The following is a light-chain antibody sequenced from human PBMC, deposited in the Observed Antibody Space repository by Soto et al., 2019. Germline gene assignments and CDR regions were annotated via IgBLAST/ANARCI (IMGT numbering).Light chain of an antibody. J-gene: IGKJ3*01. CDR1: QSVSSSY. Sequence: EIVLTQSPGTLSLSPGERATLSCRARQSVSSSYLGWYQQKPGQAPRLLIDGAYSRATGIPDRFSGIGSWTDFTLIISRLEPEDFAVYYCQQYGSSPPGFTFGPGPKVDIK. CDR3: QQYGSSPPGFT. CDR2: GAY. V-gene: IGKV3-20*01.